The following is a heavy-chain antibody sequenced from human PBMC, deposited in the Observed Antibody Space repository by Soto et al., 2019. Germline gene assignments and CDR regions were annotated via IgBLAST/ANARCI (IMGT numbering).Heavy chain of an antibody. CDR1: GGSFSGYH. J-gene: IGHJ4*02. CDR2: INHSGST. D-gene: IGHD1-1*01. CDR3: ARAGPTGTTKVDFDY. V-gene: IGHV4-34*01. Sequence: QVQLQQWGAGLLKPSETLSLTCAVYGGSFSGYHWSWIRQPPGKGLEWIGEINHSGSTNYNPSLKSRVTISVDTSKNQFSLQLSSVTAADTAVYYCARAGPTGTTKVDFDYWGEGTLVTVSS.